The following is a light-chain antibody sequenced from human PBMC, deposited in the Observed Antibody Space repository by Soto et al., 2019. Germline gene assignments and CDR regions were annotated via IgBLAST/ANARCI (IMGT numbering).Light chain of an antibody. CDR2: GNS. CDR3: QSYDSSLSGWV. J-gene: IGLJ3*02. CDR1: NSNIGAGYD. Sequence: QAVVTQPPSVSGAPGQRVTISCTGYNSNIGAGYDVHWYQQLPGTAPKLLIYGNSNRPSGVPDRFSASKSGTSASLAITGLQAEDEADYYCQSYDSSLSGWVFGAGTTLTVL. V-gene: IGLV1-40*01.